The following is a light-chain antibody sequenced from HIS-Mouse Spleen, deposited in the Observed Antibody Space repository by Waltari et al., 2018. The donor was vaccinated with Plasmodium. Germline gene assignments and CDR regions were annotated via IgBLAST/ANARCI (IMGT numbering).Light chain of an antibody. Sequence: QSVLTQPASVSGSPGQSITISCTGTSSDVGSYNLVSWYQQHPGKAPKPMIYEGSKRPSVVSNRFSGSKSGNTASLTISGLQAEEEADYYCCSYAGSSTFVVFGGGTKLTVL. CDR1: SSDVGSYNL. J-gene: IGLJ2*01. V-gene: IGLV2-23*03. CDR3: CSYAGSSTFVV. CDR2: EGS.